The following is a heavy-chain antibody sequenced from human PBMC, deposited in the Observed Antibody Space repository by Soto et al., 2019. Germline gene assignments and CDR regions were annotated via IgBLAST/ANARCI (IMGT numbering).Heavy chain of an antibody. J-gene: IGHJ4*02. Sequence: SETLSLTCTVSGGSISSYYWTWIRQPPGKGLEWIGYISYSGSTNYNPSLKSRVTISLDTSKNQFSLKLTSVTAADTAIYYCARGAGSIYLDYWDQGTLVTVSS. CDR2: ISYSGST. CDR3: ARGAGSIYLDY. D-gene: IGHD3-10*01. CDR1: GGSISSYY. V-gene: IGHV4-59*01.